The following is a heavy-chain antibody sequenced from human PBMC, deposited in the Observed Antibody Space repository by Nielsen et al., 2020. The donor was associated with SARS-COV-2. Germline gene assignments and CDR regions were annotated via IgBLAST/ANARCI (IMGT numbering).Heavy chain of an antibody. CDR1: GGSISSGGYY. V-gene: IGHV4-31*03. J-gene: IGHJ4*02. Sequence: LSLTCTVSGGSISSGGYYWSWIRQHPGKGLEWIGYIYYSGSTYYNPSLKSRVTISVDTSKNQFSLKLSSVTAADTAVYYCARAHYVWGSYRSYYFDYWGQGTLVTVSS. CDR3: ARAHYVWGSYRSYYFDY. CDR2: IYYSGST. D-gene: IGHD3-16*02.